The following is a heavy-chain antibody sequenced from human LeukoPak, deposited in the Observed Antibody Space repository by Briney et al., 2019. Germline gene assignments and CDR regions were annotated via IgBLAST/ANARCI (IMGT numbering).Heavy chain of an antibody. CDR2: VLPGGVT. CDR3: VRERDYDTYFDY. V-gene: IGHV3-53*01. D-gene: IGHD3-22*01. Sequence: GGSLRLSCAVSGFSVRANHMAWVRQGPGKGLEWVSVVLPGGVTHYTDSLKDRFTISTDNSNNILYLKLDSLRAEDTALYYCVRERDYDTYFDYWGRGTLVTVSS. CDR1: GFSVRANH. J-gene: IGHJ4*02.